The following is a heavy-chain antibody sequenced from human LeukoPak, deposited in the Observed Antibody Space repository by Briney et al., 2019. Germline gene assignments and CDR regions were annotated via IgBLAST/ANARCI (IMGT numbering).Heavy chain of an antibody. D-gene: IGHD3-10*01. Sequence: GGSLRLSCAASGFTVSSNYMSWVRQAPGKGLEWVSVIYSGGSTYYGDSVKGRFTFSRDNSKNTLYLQMNSLRAEDTAVYYCARVLSGRGSLYSYYYYMDVWGKGTTVTISS. CDR3: ARVLSGRGSLYSYYYYMDV. J-gene: IGHJ6*03. CDR2: IYSGGST. V-gene: IGHV3-53*01. CDR1: GFTVSSNY.